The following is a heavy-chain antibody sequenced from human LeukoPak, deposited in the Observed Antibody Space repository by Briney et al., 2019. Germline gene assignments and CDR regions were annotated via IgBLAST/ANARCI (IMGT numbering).Heavy chain of an antibody. Sequence: ASVKVSCKASGYTFTGYYMHWVRQAPGQGLDWMGWINPDSGGTDYAQKFQGRVTMTRDTSISTAYMELSSLRSDDAAVYYCARDKRDLDLGYDAFDMCGQGTMVTVSS. CDR2: INPDSGGT. CDR3: ARDKRDLDLGYDAFDM. V-gene: IGHV1-2*02. CDR1: GYTFTGYY. J-gene: IGHJ3*02. D-gene: IGHD3-22*01.